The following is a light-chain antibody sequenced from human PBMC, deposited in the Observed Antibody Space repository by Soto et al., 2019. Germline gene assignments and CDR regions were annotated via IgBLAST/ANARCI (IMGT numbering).Light chain of an antibody. CDR3: RSYTSSSTYV. CDR1: SSDVGSYNR. Sequence: QSALTQPPSVSGSPGQSVTISCTGTSSDVGSYNRVSWYQQPPGTAPKLMIYEVSNRPSGVPDHFSGSKSGNTASLTISGLQAEDEADYYCRSYTSSSTYVFGTGTKVTVL. J-gene: IGLJ1*01. V-gene: IGLV2-18*02. CDR2: EVS.